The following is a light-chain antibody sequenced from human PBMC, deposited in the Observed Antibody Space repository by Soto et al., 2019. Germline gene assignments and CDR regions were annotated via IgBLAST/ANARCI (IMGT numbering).Light chain of an antibody. CDR1: QSVRSSY. J-gene: IGKJ1*01. V-gene: IGKV3D-15*01. Sequence: EIVMTQSPDTLSVSPVERSTLSCRASQSVRSSYLAWYQQKPGQAPRLLIYGASSRATGIPDRFSGSGSGTEFTLTISSLQSEDFAVYYCQQYNNWPPWKFGQGTKVDIK. CDR3: QQYNNWPPWK. CDR2: GAS.